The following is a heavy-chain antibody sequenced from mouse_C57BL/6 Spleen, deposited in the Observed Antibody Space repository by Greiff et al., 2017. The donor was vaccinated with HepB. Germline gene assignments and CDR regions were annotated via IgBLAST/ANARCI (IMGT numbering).Heavy chain of an antibody. CDR1: GFTFSDAW. V-gene: IGHV6-6*01. J-gene: IGHJ2*01. CDR2: IRNKANNHAT. CDR3: TRGDWDQRDYFDY. D-gene: IGHD4-1*01. Sequence: DVKLQESGGGLVQPGGSMKLSCAASGFTFSDAWMDWVRQSPEKGLEWVAEIRNKANNHATYYAESVQGRFTISRDDSKSSVYLQMNSLRAEDTGIYYCTRGDWDQRDYFDYWGQGTTLTVSS.